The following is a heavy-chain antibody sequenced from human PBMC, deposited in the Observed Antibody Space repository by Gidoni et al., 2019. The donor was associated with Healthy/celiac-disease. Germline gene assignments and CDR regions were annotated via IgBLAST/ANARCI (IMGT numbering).Heavy chain of an antibody. Sequence: QVQLQESGPGLVKPSETLSLTCTVSGGSISSYYWSWIRQPPGKGLEWIGYIYYSGSTNYNPSLKSRVTISVDTSKNQFSLKLSSVTAADTAVYYCARNTMDYDILTGYYKGLGWFDPWGQGTLVTVSS. V-gene: IGHV4-59*01. CDR2: IYYSGST. CDR1: GGSISSYY. J-gene: IGHJ5*02. CDR3: ARNTMDYDILTGYYKGLGWFDP. D-gene: IGHD3-9*01.